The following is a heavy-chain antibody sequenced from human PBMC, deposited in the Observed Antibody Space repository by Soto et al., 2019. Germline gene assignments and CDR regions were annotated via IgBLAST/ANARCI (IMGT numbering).Heavy chain of an antibody. D-gene: IGHD4-17*01. V-gene: IGHV3-66*01. Sequence: EVQLVESGGGLVQPGGSLSLSCAASGFTVSSNYMSWVRQAPGKGLEWVSVIYSGGSTYYADSVKGRFTISRDNSKNTLYLQMNSLRAEDTAVYYCAREGAGDLYYFDYWGQGTLVTVSS. CDR3: AREGAGDLYYFDY. J-gene: IGHJ4*02. CDR1: GFTVSSNY. CDR2: IYSGGST.